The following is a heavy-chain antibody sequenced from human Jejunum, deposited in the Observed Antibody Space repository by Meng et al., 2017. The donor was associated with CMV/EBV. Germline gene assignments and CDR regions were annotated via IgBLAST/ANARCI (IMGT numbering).Heavy chain of an antibody. CDR1: W. V-gene: IGHV3-7*01. D-gene: IGHD3-3*01. J-gene: IGHJ6*02. CDR2: INQDGSEK. CDR3: ARGGITVFGVVIIDYYGMDV. Sequence: WMTGVRQAPGKGLEWVANINQDGSEKYYVESVRGRSTISRDNAKNSLYLQMSSLRAEDTAVYFCARGGITVFGVVIIDYYGMDVWGQGTTVTVSS.